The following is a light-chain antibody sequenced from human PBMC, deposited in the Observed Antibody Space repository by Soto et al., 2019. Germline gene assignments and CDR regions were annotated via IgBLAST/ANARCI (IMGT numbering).Light chain of an antibody. J-gene: IGLJ1*01. CDR2: EVS. CDR1: SSDVGKYDY. V-gene: IGLV2-8*01. Sequence: QSALTQPPSASGSPGQSVTISCTGTSSDVGKYDYVSWFQHHPGKAPKLIIYEVSKRPSGVPDRFSGSKSGNTASLTISGLQAEEEADYYCSSYTTSSNYVFGSGTKVTVL. CDR3: SSYTTSSNYV.